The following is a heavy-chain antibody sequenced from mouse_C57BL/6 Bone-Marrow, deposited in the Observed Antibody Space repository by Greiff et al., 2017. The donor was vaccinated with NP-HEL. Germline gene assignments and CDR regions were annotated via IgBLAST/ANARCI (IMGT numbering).Heavy chain of an antibody. CDR3: ARLGRAMDY. V-gene: IGHV1-82*01. CDR2: IYPGDGDT. J-gene: IGHJ4*01. Sequence: QVHVKQSGPELVKPGASVKISCKASGYAFSSSWMNWVKQRPGKGLEWIGRIYPGDGDTNYNGKFKGKATLTADKSSSTAYMQLSSLTSEDSAVYFCARLGRAMDYWGQGTSVTVSS. CDR1: GYAFSSSW. D-gene: IGHD4-1*01.